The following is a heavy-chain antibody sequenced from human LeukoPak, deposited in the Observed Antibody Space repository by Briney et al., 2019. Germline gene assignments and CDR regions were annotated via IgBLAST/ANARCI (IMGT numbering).Heavy chain of an antibody. CDR3: ARVLLMAPYYYMDV. J-gene: IGHJ6*03. CDR1: GYTFTSYG. V-gene: IGHV1-18*01. Sequence: ASVQVSCKASGYTFTSYGISWVRQAPGQGLEWMGWISAYNGNTNYAQKLQGRVTMTTDTSTSTAYMELRSLRSDDTAVYYCARVLLMAPYYYMDVWGKGTTVTVSS. D-gene: IGHD5-24*01. CDR2: ISAYNGNT.